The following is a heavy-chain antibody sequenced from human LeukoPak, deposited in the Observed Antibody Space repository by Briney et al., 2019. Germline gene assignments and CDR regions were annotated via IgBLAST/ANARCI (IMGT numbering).Heavy chain of an antibody. J-gene: IGHJ4*02. CDR1: GGSISSYY. V-gene: IGHV4-4*07. CDR3: AREGDGDYGYYFDY. Sequence: PSETLSLTCTVSGGSISSYYWSWIRQPAGKGLDWIGRIYTSGSTNYNPSLKSRVTISVDKSKNQFSLKLSSVTAADTAVYYCAREGDGDYGYYFDYWGQGTLVTVSS. D-gene: IGHD4-17*01. CDR2: IYTSGST.